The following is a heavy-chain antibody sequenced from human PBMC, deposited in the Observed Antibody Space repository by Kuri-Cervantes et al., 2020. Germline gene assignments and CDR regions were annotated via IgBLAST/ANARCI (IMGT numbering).Heavy chain of an antibody. CDR3: ARGEGYDFWSGYLSDYYYGMDV. CDR2: INSDGSST. CDR1: GFTFSSYW. Sequence: GESLKISCAASGFTFSSYWMHWVRQAPGKGLVWVSRINSDGSSTSYADSVKGRFTISRDNAKNSLYLQMNSLRAEDTAVYYCARGEGYDFWSGYLSDYYYGMDVWGQGTTVTVSS. J-gene: IGHJ6*02. D-gene: IGHD3-3*01. V-gene: IGHV3-74*01.